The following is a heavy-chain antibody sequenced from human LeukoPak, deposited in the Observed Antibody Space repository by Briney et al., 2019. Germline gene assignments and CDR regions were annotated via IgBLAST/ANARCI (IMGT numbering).Heavy chain of an antibody. D-gene: IGHD5-18*01. CDR3: AKDFDGYSYGYYFDY. Sequence: PGGSLRLSCAASGFTFSDTWMHWVRQAPGEGLVWVSRIRSDGSDTRYAESVKGRFTISRDNAKNTLYLQMNSLRAEDTAVYYCAKDFDGYSYGYYFDYWGQGTLVTVSS. V-gene: IGHV3-74*01. J-gene: IGHJ4*02. CDR2: IRSDGSDT. CDR1: GFTFSDTW.